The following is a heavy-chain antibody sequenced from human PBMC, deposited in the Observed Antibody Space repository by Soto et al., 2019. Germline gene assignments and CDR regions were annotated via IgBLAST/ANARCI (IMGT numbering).Heavy chain of an antibody. J-gene: IGHJ4*02. CDR2: ISSAVNT. Sequence: GSLRLSCAGSGFTFSNYAMSWVRQAPGKGLEWVSAISSAVNTYYADSVKGRFTISRDNSKNTLSLQMNSLRAEDTAVYYCAKQVRDGTSSPYYFDYWGQGTLVTVSS. CDR1: GFTFSNYA. CDR3: AKQVRDGTSSPYYFDY. V-gene: IGHV3-23*01. D-gene: IGHD6-6*01.